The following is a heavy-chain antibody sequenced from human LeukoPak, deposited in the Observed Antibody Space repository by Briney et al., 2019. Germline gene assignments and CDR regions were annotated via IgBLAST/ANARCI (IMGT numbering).Heavy chain of an antibody. CDR1: GGSISSSSYY. Sequence: MTSETLSLTCTVSGGSISSSSYYWGWIRQPPGKGLEWIGEINHSGSTNYNPSLKSRVTISVDTSKKQFSLKLSSVTAADTAVYYCARGRLLMWFDPWGQGTLVTVSS. D-gene: IGHD3-16*01. CDR2: INHSGST. CDR3: ARGRLLMWFDP. V-gene: IGHV4-39*07. J-gene: IGHJ5*02.